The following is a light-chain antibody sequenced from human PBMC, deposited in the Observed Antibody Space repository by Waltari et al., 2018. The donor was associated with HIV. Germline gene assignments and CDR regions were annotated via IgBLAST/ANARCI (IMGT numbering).Light chain of an antibody. CDR3: AAWDDSLNGFV. J-gene: IGLJ1*01. V-gene: IGLV1-44*01. Sequence: QSVLTQPPSASGTPGQRVTLSCSGSSSNLGSNTLNWYQQLPGTAPKLLIFTNNHRPSGVPDRFSGSKSGTSASLAISGLQSEDEADYYCAAWDDSLNGFVFGTGTKVTVL. CDR2: TNN. CDR1: SSNLGSNT.